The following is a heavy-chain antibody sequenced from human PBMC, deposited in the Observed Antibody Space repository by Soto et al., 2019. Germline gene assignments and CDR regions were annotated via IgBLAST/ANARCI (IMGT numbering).Heavy chain of an antibody. Sequence: ASVKVSCTASGYTFTSYGISWVRQAPGQGLEWMGWISAYNGNTNYAQKLQGRVTMTTDTSTSTAYMELRSLRSDDTAVYYCARDNPNYGDYVLFDYWGQGTLVTVSS. D-gene: IGHD4-17*01. CDR1: GYTFTSYG. CDR2: ISAYNGNT. J-gene: IGHJ4*02. CDR3: ARDNPNYGDYVLFDY. V-gene: IGHV1-18*04.